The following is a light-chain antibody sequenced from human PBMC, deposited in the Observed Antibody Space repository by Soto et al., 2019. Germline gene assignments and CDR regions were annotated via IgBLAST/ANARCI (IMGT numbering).Light chain of an antibody. J-gene: IGKJ1*01. Sequence: IQMTQSPSALSLSVGCRVTITCLASQTISSWLAWYQQKPGKAPKLLIYKASTLKSGVPSRFSGSGSGTEFTLTISSLQPDDFATYYCQHYNSYSEAFGQGTKVDI. CDR3: QHYNSYSEA. CDR1: QTISSW. V-gene: IGKV1-5*03. CDR2: KAS.